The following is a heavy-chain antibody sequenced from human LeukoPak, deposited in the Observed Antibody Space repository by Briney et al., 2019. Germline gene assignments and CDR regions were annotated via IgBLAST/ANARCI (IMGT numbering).Heavy chain of an antibody. CDR3: AINYYGSGRGEKNYYYYMDV. J-gene: IGHJ6*03. D-gene: IGHD3-10*01. CDR1: GYTFTING. V-gene: IGHV1-18*01. Sequence: GASVTVSFKASGYTFTINGISWVRQAPGQGLEWMGWISAYNGHTNYAQKLQGRVTMTTDTSTSTAYMELSSLRSEDTAVYYCAINYYGSGRGEKNYYYYMDVWGKGTTVTVSS. CDR2: ISAYNGHT.